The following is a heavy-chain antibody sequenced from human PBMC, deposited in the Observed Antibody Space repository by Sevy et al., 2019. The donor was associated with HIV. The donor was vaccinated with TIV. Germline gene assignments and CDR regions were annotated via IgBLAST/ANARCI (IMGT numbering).Heavy chain of an antibody. D-gene: IGHD4-17*01. V-gene: IGHV3-30-3*01. CDR3: ARPRANYVDNYFFYAMDV. CDR1: GFAFSNYYA. J-gene: IGHJ6*02. CDR2: ISDDGNDK. Sequence: GGSLRLSCAASGFAFSNYYAMYWVRQAPGKGLKWVALISDDGNDKYYADSVKGRFTISRDNFKNTLYLQMNSLTAEDTAVYYCARPRANYVDNYFFYAMDVWGQGTTVTVSS.